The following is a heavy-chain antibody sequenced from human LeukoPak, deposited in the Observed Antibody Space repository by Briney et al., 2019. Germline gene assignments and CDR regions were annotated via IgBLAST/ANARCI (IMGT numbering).Heavy chain of an antibody. CDR2: IIPIFGTA. V-gene: IGHV1-69*13. CDR1: GGTFSSYA. J-gene: IGHJ4*02. D-gene: IGHD5-24*01. Sequence: ASVKVSCKASGGTFSSYAISWVRQAPGQGLEWMGGIIPIFGTANYAQKFQGRVTITADESTSTAYMELSSLRSEGTAVYYCARSRGWDGYNPYWGQGTLVTVSS. CDR3: ARSRGWDGYNPY.